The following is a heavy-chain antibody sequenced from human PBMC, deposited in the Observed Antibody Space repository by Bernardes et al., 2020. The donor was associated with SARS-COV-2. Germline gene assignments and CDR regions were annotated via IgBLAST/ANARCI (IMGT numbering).Heavy chain of an antibody. V-gene: IGHV3-21*06. Sequence: GSLSLSCAASGFILRPETMNWVRPAPGKGLEWVSSISTSSTYIYYADSVKGRFTISRDNAKNSVYLEMNSLRVEDTATYYCARESSTIAYMDVWGKGTTVTVSS. CDR3: ARESSTIAYMDV. CDR2: ISTSSTYI. J-gene: IGHJ6*03. D-gene: IGHD3-3*01. CDR1: GFILRPET.